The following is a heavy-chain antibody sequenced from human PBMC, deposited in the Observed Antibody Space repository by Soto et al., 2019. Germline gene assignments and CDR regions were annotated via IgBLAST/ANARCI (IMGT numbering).Heavy chain of an antibody. J-gene: IGHJ4*02. V-gene: IGHV1-24*01. CDR3: APMRPYSGYEFDY. D-gene: IGHD5-12*01. CDR1: GGTFSSYA. Sequence: ASVKVSCKASGGTFSSYAISWVRQAPGQGLEWMGGFDPEDGETIYAQKFQGRVTMTEDTSTDTAYMELSSLRSEDTAVYYCAPMRPYSGYEFDYWGQGTLVTVSS. CDR2: FDPEDGET.